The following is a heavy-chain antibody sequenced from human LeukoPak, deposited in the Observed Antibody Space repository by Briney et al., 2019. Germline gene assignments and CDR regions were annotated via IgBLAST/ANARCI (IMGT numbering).Heavy chain of an antibody. Sequence: GGSLRLSCAASGFTFSSYGMHWVRQAPGKGLEWVAFIRYDGSSKYYADSVKGRFTISRDNAKDTLYLHMNSLTAEDTAVYYCARGAKWAYYFDYWGQGTLVTVSS. CDR1: GFTFSSYG. J-gene: IGHJ4*02. CDR2: IRYDGSSK. D-gene: IGHD1-26*01. V-gene: IGHV3-30*02. CDR3: ARGAKWAYYFDY.